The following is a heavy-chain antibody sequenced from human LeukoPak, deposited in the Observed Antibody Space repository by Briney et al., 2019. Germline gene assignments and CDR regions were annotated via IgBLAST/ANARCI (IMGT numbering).Heavy chain of an antibody. Sequence: ASVKVSCKASGYTFTSYGISWVRQAPGQGLEWMGWISAYNGNTNYAQKLQGRATMTTDTSTSTAYMELRSLRSDDTAVYYCAREGYCSSTSCFYFDYWGQGTLVTVSS. D-gene: IGHD2-2*01. V-gene: IGHV1-18*01. CDR1: GYTFTSYG. CDR2: ISAYNGNT. CDR3: AREGYCSSTSCFYFDY. J-gene: IGHJ4*02.